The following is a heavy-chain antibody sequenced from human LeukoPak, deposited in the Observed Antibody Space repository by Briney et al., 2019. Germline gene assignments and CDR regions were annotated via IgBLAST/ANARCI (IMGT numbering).Heavy chain of an antibody. Sequence: GGSLRLSCAASGFSFSSDIMSWGRHAPGKGLEWVSLIGTSGDTYYAASVKGRFTISRDNSKNTLYLQMTSLRAEDTAVYYCAKNRPEDVWGKGTTVTVSS. CDR3: AKNRPEDV. CDR2: IGTSGDT. CDR1: GFSFSSDI. J-gene: IGHJ6*04. V-gene: IGHV3-23*01.